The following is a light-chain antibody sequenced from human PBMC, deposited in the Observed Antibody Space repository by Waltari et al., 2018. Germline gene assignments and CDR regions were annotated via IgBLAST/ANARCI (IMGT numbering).Light chain of an antibody. CDR2: GEN. V-gene: IGLV3-19*01. CDR1: TLITYY. J-gene: IGLJ1*01. CDR3: NSRDSSGYQYV. Sequence: SSELTQDPAVSVALGQTVRITCQGDTLITYYASWYRQKPGQAPVLVIHGENHRPPGIPDRFSGSSSGNTASLTIGGAEAEDEAYYYCNSRDSSGYQYVFGPETKVTVL.